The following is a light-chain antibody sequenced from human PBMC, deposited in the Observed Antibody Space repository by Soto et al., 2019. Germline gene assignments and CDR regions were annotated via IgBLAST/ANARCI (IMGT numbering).Light chain of an antibody. V-gene: IGLV2-14*01. CDR2: DVT. Sequence: QSVLTQPASVSGSPGQSITISCTGTSSDVGVYNYVSWYQQHPDKAPKLMIYDVTNRPSGVSNRFSGSQSGNTASLTISGLQAEDEADYYCSSYTSSTTLVFGGGTKLTVL. CDR3: SSYTSSTTLV. J-gene: IGLJ2*01. CDR1: SSDVGVYNY.